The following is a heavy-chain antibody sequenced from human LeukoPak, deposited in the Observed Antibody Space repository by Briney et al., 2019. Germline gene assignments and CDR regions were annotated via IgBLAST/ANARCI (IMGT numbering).Heavy chain of an antibody. V-gene: IGHV1-2*02. Sequence: ASVKVSCKVSRYTFTVYYMHWVRQAPGQGLEWMGWINPNSGGTNYAQKFQGRVTMTRDTSISTAYMELSRLRSDDTAVYYCARVGYYDSSGTFDYWGQGTLVTVSS. J-gene: IGHJ4*02. D-gene: IGHD3-22*01. CDR2: INPNSGGT. CDR3: ARVGYYDSSGTFDY. CDR1: RYTFTVYY.